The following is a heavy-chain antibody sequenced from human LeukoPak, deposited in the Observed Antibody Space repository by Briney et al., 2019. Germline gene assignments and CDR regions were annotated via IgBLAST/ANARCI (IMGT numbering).Heavy chain of an antibody. J-gene: IGHJ1*01. V-gene: IGHV3-30*03. CDR3: ARRPVAAEYFQH. D-gene: IGHD6-25*01. CDR1: GFSFTNYA. Sequence: GGSLRLSCAGSGFSFTNYAMHWVRQAPGEGLEWVAVISYDESKIYYADSVKGRFTISRDLSTNTLYLQMNSLTTEDTAMYFCARRPVAAEYFQHWGQGTLVTVSS. CDR2: ISYDESKI.